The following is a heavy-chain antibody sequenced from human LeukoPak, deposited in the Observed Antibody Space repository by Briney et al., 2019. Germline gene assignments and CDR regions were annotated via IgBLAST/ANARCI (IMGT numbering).Heavy chain of an antibody. J-gene: IGHJ5*02. CDR2: IYPGDSDT. D-gene: IGHD6-19*01. Sequence: GESLKISCKGSGYSFTTYWIGWVRQMPGKGLEWMGIIYPGDSDTRYSPSFQGQVTISADKSISTAYLQWSSLKASDTAMYYCARQQYSSGDWFDPWGQGTLVTVSS. CDR3: ARQQYSSGDWFDP. V-gene: IGHV5-51*01. CDR1: GYSFTTYW.